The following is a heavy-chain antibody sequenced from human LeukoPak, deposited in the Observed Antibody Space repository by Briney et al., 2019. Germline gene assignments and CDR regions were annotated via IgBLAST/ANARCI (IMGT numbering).Heavy chain of an antibody. D-gene: IGHD3-16*01. J-gene: IGHJ6*04. CDR2: IYYSGST. CDR1: GGSISSSSYY. CDR3: ARDRTSWGV. V-gene: IGHV4-39*02. Sequence: SETLSLTCTVSGGSISSSSYYWGWIRQPPGKGLEWIGSIYYSGSTYYNPSLKSRVTISVDTSKNQFSLKLSSVTAADTAVYYCARDRTSWGVWGKGTTVTVSS.